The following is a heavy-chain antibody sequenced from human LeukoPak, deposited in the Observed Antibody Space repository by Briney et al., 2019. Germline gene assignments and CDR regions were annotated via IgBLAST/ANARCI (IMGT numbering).Heavy chain of an antibody. V-gene: IGHV4-59*01. CDR2: IYYSGST. D-gene: IGHD3-10*01. CDR1: GGSISSYY. CDR3: AREGYHGSGSYPLYYFDY. Sequence: SETLSLTCTVSGGSISSYYWSWIRQPPGKGLEWIGYIYYSGSTNYNPSLKSRVTISVDTSKNRFSLKLSSVTAADTAVYYCAREGYHGSGSYPLYYFDYWGQGTLVTVSS. J-gene: IGHJ4*02.